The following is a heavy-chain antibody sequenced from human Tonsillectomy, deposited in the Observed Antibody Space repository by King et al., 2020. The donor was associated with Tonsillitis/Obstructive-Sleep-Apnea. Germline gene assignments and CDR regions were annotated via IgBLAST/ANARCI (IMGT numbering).Heavy chain of an antibody. CDR3: ATQQWLHFGGFTFDF. D-gene: IGHD3-16*01. Sequence: VQLVQSGAEVKKPGASVKVSCKVSGSTLTDLSIHWVRQAPGKGLEWMGGFGPDDCETIYAQKLQGRLTMTEDTSADTAYMELSSLRSEDTAVYYCATQQWLHFGGFTFDFWGQGTLVTVSS. CDR1: GSTLTDLS. V-gene: IGHV1-24*01. CDR2: FGPDDCET. J-gene: IGHJ4*02.